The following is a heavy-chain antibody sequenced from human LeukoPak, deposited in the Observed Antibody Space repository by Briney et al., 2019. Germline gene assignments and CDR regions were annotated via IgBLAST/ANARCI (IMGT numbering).Heavy chain of an antibody. CDR2: ISGSGGST. V-gene: IGHV3-23*01. CDR3: AKPSNYDILTGYHSVDY. D-gene: IGHD3-9*01. J-gene: IGHJ4*02. Sequence: PGGSLRLSCAASGFTFSSYAMSWVRQAPGKGLEWVSAISGSGGSTYYADSVKGRFTISRDNSKNTLYLQMNSLRAEDTAVYYCAKPSNYDILTGYHSVDYWGQGTLVTVSS. CDR1: GFTFSSYA.